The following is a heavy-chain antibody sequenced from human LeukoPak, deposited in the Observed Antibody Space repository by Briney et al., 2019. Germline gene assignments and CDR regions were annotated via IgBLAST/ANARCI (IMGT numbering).Heavy chain of an antibody. CDR3: SGHGSSSY. Sequence: GGSLRLFCVASGFTVSNNGVSWFSQAPGKRLEWVSDISGVGNTYYAESVKGRFTISRDNSKNTLYLQMNSLRAEDTALYYASGHGSSSYWGQGTLVAVS. CDR2: ISGVGNT. V-gene: IGHV3-23*01. J-gene: IGHJ4*02. CDR1: GFTVSNNG. D-gene: IGHD6-13*01.